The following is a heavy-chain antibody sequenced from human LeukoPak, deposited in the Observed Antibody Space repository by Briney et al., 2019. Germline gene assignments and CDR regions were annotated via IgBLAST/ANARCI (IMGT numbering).Heavy chain of an antibody. CDR2: IYSGGST. J-gene: IGHJ4*02. V-gene: IGHV3-53*01. CDR1: GFTVSSNY. Sequence: GRSLRLSCAASGFTVSSNYMSWVRQAPGKGLEWVSVIYSGGSTYYADSVKGRFTISRDNSKNTLYLQMNSLRAEDTAVYYCAATYPMGTGDYWGQGTLVTVSS. CDR3: AATYPMGTGDY. D-gene: IGHD1-14*01.